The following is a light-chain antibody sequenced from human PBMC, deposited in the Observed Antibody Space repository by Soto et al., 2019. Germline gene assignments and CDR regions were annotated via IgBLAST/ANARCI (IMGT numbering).Light chain of an antibody. CDR3: QQYGSSPRT. Sequence: EIVLTQSPGTLSLSPGERATLSCRASQSVSSSYLAWYQQKPGQAPRLLIYGASSRATGIPDRFSGSGSGTDFTLTISRLEPEDFAVYYCQQYGSSPRTLGPGTKVEIK. CDR2: GAS. J-gene: IGKJ1*01. V-gene: IGKV3-20*01. CDR1: QSVSSSY.